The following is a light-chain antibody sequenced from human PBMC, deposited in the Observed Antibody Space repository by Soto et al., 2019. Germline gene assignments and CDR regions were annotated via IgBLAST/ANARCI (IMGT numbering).Light chain of an antibody. CDR1: QTISSW. CDR2: KAS. Sequence: DIQMTQSPSTLSGSVGDRVTITCRASQTISSWLAWYQQKPGKAPKLLIYKASTLKSGVPSRVSGSGSGTECTLTISSLQPDDFATYYCQHYNSYSEAFGQGTKVDI. J-gene: IGKJ1*01. CDR3: QHYNSYSEA. V-gene: IGKV1-5*03.